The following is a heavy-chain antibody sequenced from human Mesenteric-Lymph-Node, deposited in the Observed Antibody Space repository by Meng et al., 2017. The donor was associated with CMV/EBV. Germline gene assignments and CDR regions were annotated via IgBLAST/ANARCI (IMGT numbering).Heavy chain of an antibody. Sequence: FDQSAISWVRQAPGQGLEWMGGIIPIFFTPDYAQKFQGRVTITADKATSTAYMELSSLRSEDTALYYCARAGDHYYGSGSYYHLEYWGQGTLVTVSS. J-gene: IGHJ4*02. CDR3: ARAGDHYYGSGSYYHLEY. D-gene: IGHD3-10*01. CDR2: IIPIFFTP. V-gene: IGHV1-69*06. CDR1: FDQSA.